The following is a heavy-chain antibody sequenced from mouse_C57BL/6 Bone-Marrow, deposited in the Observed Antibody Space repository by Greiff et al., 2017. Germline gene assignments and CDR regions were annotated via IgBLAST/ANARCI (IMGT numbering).Heavy chain of an antibody. CDR1: GYTFTSYW. D-gene: IGHD1-1*01. J-gene: IGHJ4*01. CDR2: IHPNSGST. CDR3: ARNYYYGSSYEAMDY. V-gene: IGHV1-64*01. Sequence: QVQLQQPGAELVKPGASVKLSCKASGYTFTSYWMHWVKQRPGQGLEWIGMIHPNSGSTNYNEKFKSKATLTVDKSSSTAYMQLSSLTSEDSAVYYCARNYYYGSSYEAMDYWGQGTSVTVAS.